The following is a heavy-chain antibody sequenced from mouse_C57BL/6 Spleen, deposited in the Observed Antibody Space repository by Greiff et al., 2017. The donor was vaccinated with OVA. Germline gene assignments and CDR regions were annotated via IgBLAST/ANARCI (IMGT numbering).Heavy chain of an antibody. Sequence: EVQLVESGAELVRPGASVKLSCTASGFNIKDDYMHWVKQRPEQGLEWIGWIDPENGDTEYASKFQGKATITADTSSNTAYLQLSSLTSEDTAVYYCTIYYDFAYWGQGTLVTVSA. D-gene: IGHD2-4*01. CDR2: IDPENGDT. CDR1: GFNIKDDY. CDR3: TIYYDFAY. V-gene: IGHV14-4*01. J-gene: IGHJ3*01.